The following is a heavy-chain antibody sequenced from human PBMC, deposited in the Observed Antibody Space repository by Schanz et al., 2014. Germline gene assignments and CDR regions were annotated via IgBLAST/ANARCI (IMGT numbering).Heavy chain of an antibody. D-gene: IGHD2-21*01. J-gene: IGHJ4*02. CDR3: ARDRLECGAECYSVEVFEI. CDR2: IIPSLGLA. Sequence: QVQLVQSGAEVKKPGSSVKVFCKASGGTFSSFGINWVRQAPGQGLEWMGRIIPSLGLAKYEQKFQDKVTITADTSTTTAYMELSGLRSEDTAVYYCARDRLECGAECYSVEVFEIWGQGALVIVSS. V-gene: IGHV1-69*04. CDR1: GGTFSSFG.